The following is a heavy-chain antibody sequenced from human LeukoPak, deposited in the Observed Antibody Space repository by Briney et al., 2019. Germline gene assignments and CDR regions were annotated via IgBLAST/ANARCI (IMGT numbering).Heavy chain of an antibody. V-gene: IGHV1-2*02. Sequence: ASVKVSCKASGFTFTAYHMHWVRQAPGQGLEWMGWINPNSGVTNYPQKFQGRVTMTRDTSISTAYMEPSGLTSDDTAVYYCARASGSGGLSPRWGQGTLVTVSS. CDR2: INPNSGVT. J-gene: IGHJ4*02. D-gene: IGHD3-10*01. CDR1: GFTFTAYH. CDR3: ARASGSGGLSPR.